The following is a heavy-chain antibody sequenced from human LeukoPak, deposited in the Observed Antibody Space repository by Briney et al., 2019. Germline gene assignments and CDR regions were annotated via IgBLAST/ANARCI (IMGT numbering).Heavy chain of an antibody. V-gene: IGHV3-74*01. CDR3: ARETAVSGGVFFDY. D-gene: IGHD1-14*01. J-gene: IGHJ4*02. CDR2: INSDGITS. CDR1: GFIFSNYW. Sequence: PGGSLRPSCAASGFIFSNYWMHWVRQAPGKGLVWVSRINSDGITSTYADSVKGRFTISRDNAKNTLYLQMNSLRAEDTAVYYCARETAVSGGVFFDYWGQGTLVTVSS.